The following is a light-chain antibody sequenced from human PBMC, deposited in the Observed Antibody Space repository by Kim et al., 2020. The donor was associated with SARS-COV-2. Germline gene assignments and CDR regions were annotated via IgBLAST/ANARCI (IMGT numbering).Light chain of an antibody. CDR1: NIGSRS. V-gene: IGLV3-21*04. CDR2: YDN. CDR3: QVWDSSNDHPDYV. Sequence: SYELTQPPSVSVAPGKTARITCGGNNIGSRSVHWYQQKPGQAPLVVIYYDNDRPSGIPERFSGSNSGNTATLTISRVEAGDEADYYCQVWDSSNDHPDYV. J-gene: IGLJ1*01.